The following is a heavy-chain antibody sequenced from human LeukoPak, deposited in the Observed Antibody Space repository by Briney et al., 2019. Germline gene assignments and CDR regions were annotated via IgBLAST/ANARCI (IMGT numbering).Heavy chain of an antibody. CDR1: GFTVRDYY. CDR2: ISSTGSST. J-gene: IGHJ5*02. D-gene: IGHD6-13*01. V-gene: IGHV3-11*04. CDR3: ARDIGRGATGTWKFDP. Sequence: GGSLRLSCVASGFTVRDYYMSWIRQAPGKGLEWVSCISSTGSSTYYADSVKGRFTISRDNAKNSLFLQMNSLRAEDTAVYYCARDIGRGATGTWKFDPWGQGTLVTVSS.